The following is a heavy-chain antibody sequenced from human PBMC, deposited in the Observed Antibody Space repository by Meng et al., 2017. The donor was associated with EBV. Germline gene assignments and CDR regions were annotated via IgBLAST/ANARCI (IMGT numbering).Heavy chain of an antibody. CDR2: INPNSGGT. D-gene: IGHD6-19*01. CDR1: GYTFTGYY. J-gene: IGHJ4*02. Sequence: VHLVQSGAEVKKPGASVKVSRKSSGYTFTGYYMPWVRQAPGQGLEWMGRINPNSGGTNYAQKFQGRVTMTRDTSISTAYMELSRLRSDDTAVYYCARVGIAVAGTGDYWGQGTLVTVSS. CDR3: ARVGIAVAGTGDY. V-gene: IGHV1-2*06.